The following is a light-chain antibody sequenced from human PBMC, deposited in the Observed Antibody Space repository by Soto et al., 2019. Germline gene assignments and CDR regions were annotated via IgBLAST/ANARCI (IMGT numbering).Light chain of an antibody. CDR1: NSDVGGHNY. J-gene: IGLJ2*01. Sequence: QSALTQPASVSGSPGQSITISCTGTNSDVGGHNYVSWYQRHPGKAPKLMIYEVTNWPSGVSNRFSGSKSGNTASLTISGLQAEDEADYFCSSYTSRNTLIFGGGTKVTVL. CDR3: SSYTSRNTLI. V-gene: IGLV2-14*01. CDR2: EVT.